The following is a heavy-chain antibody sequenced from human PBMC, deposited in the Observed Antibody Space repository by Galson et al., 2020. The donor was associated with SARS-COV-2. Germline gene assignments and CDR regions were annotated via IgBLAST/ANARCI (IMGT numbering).Heavy chain of an antibody. V-gene: IGHV3-33*01. Sequence: TGGSLRLSCEASGFTFSTYGMDWVRQAPGKGLEWVAVIWYDGSNKYYADSVKGRFTIARDNSKNTLYLQMNSLRADDTAVYYCARGSSSNAFYIWGQGTMVTVSS. CDR1: GFTFSTYG. D-gene: IGHD3-10*01. J-gene: IGHJ3*02. CDR2: IWYDGSNK. CDR3: ARGSSSNAFYI.